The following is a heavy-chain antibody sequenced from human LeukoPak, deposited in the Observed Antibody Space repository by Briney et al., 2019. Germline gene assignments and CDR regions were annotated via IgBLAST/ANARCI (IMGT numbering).Heavy chain of an antibody. V-gene: IGHV3-30*02. CDR3: ARGWIVGASSYFDY. CDR1: GFTFSSYG. CDR2: IRYDGSNK. D-gene: IGHD1-26*01. Sequence: GGSLRLSCAASGFTFSSYGMHWVRQAPGKGLEWVAFIRYDGSNKYYADSVKGRFTISRDNSKNTLYLQMNSLRAEDTAVYYCARGWIVGASSYFDYWGQGTLVTVSS. J-gene: IGHJ4*02.